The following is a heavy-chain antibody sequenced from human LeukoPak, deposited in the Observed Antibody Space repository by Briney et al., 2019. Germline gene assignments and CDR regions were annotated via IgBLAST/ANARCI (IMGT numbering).Heavy chain of an antibody. CDR2: ISAYNGNT. J-gene: IGHJ2*01. D-gene: IGHD2-8*01. Sequence: GASVKVSCKASGYTFTSFGISWVRQAPGQGLEWMGWISAYNGNTNYAQKLQGRVTMTTDTSTSTAYMELRRLRSDDTAVYYCARVRSNGVCYDGCNWYFDLWGRGTLVTVSS. V-gene: IGHV1-18*01. CDR1: GYTFTSFG. CDR3: ARVRSNGVCYDGCNWYFDL.